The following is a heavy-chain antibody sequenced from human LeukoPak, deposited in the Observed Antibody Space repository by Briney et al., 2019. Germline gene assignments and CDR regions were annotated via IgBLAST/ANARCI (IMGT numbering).Heavy chain of an antibody. V-gene: IGHV3-23*01. Sequence: GGSLRLSCAASGFTFSSYAMNWVRQAPGKGLEWVSGISDSGGETYYPDSVKGRFTISRDNSKNTLYLQMNSLKTEDTAVYYCTTDLELPKYYYYYYYMDVWGKGTTVTISS. CDR2: ISDSGGET. D-gene: IGHD1-26*01. J-gene: IGHJ6*03. CDR1: GFTFSSYA. CDR3: TTDLELPKYYYYYYYMDV.